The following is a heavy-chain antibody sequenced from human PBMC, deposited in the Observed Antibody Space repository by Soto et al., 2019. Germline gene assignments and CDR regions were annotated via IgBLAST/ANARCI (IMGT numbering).Heavy chain of an antibody. Sequence: PSETLSLTCTVSGGSISSGGYYWSWIRQHPGKGLEWIGYIYYSGSTYYNPSLKSRVTISVDTSKNQFSLKLSSVTAADTAVYYCARGNIVVVVATPGTEGFWFDPWGQGTLVTVSS. J-gene: IGHJ5*02. CDR3: ARGNIVVVVATPGTEGFWFDP. CDR1: GGSISSGGYY. D-gene: IGHD2-15*01. V-gene: IGHV4-31*03. CDR2: IYYSGST.